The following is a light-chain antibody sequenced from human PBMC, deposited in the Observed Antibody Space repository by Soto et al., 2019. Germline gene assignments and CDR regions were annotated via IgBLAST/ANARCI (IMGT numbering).Light chain of an antibody. V-gene: IGLV2-8*01. CDR1: SSDVGGYNY. J-gene: IGLJ1*01. Sequence: LTQPPSASGSPGQSVTISCTGTSSDVGGYNYVSWYQQHPGKAPKLMIYEVSKRPSGVPDRFSGSKSGNTASLTVSGLQAEDEADYYYSSYAGSNIYVFGTGTKVTVL. CDR3: SSYAGSNIYV. CDR2: EVS.